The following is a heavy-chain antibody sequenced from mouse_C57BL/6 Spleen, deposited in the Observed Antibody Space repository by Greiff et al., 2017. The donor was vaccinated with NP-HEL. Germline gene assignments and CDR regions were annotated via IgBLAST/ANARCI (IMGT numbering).Heavy chain of an antibody. V-gene: IGHV1-15*01. CDR3: TRSLLRSSMDY. CDR1: GYTFTDYE. Sequence: SGAELVRPGASVTLSCKASGYTFTDYEMHWVKQTPVHGLEWIGAIDPETGGTAYNQKFKGKAILTADKSSSTAYMELRSLTSEDSAVYYCTRSLLRSSMDYWGQGTSVTVSS. J-gene: IGHJ4*01. D-gene: IGHD1-2*01. CDR2: IDPETGGT.